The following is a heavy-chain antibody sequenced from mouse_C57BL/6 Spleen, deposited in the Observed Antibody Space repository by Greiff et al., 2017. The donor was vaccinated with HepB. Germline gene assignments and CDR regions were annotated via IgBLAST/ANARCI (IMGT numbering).Heavy chain of an antibody. V-gene: IGHV1-81*01. D-gene: IGHD4-1*01. CDR3: ARSNWDEVYYAMDY. Sequence: VQLQQSGAELARPGASVKLSCKASGYTFTSYGISWVKQRTGQGLEWIGEIYPRSGNTYYNEKFKGKATLTADKSSSTAYMELRSLTSEDSPVYFCARSNWDEVYYAMDYWGQGTSVTVSS. CDR2: IYPRSGNT. CDR1: GYTFTSYG. J-gene: IGHJ4*01.